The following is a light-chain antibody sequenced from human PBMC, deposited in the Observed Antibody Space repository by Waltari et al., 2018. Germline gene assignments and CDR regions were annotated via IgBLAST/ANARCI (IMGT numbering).Light chain of an antibody. V-gene: IGKV1-9*01. CDR2: AAS. Sequence: DIQVTQSPHFLSASVGAKFTITSRASQGITNYLAWYQQKPGKAPKLLIYAASALQSGVPSTFSGSGSGTEFTLTISSLQPEDFATYYCQHLNSYPITFGQGTRLEMK. CDR3: QHLNSYPIT. J-gene: IGKJ5*01. CDR1: QGITNY.